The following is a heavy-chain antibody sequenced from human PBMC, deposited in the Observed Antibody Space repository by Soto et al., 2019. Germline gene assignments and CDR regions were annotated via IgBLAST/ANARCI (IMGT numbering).Heavy chain of an antibody. CDR1: GYTFTSYY. J-gene: IGHJ4*02. Sequence: ASVKVSCKASGYTFTSYYMHWVRQAPGQGLEWMGIINPSGGSTSYAQKFQGRVTMTRDTSTSTVYMELSSLRSEDTAVYYCARDPDVLRFLEWLPRLGNYWGQGPLVTVYS. V-gene: IGHV1-46*01. CDR3: ARDPDVLRFLEWLPRLGNY. D-gene: IGHD3-3*01. CDR2: INPSGGST.